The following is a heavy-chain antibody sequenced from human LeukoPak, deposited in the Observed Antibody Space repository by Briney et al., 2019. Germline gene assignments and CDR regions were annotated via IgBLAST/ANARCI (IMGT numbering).Heavy chain of an antibody. CDR3: ARDLGDHCSSTSCYAREYYFDY. V-gene: IGHV4-4*02. D-gene: IGHD2-2*01. CDR2: IYHSGST. Sequence: PSETLSLTCAVSGGSISSSNWWSWVRQPPGKGLEWIGSIYHSGSTYYNPSLKSRVTISVDTSKNQFSLKLSSVTAADTAVYYCARDLGDHCSSTSCYAREYYFDYWGQGTLVTVSS. J-gene: IGHJ4*02. CDR1: GGSISSSNW.